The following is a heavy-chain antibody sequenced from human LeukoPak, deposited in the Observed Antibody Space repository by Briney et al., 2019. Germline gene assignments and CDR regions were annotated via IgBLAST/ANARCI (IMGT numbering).Heavy chain of an antibody. CDR1: GFTFSSYW. J-gene: IGHJ3*02. Sequence: PGGSLRLSCAASGFTFSSYWMSWVHQAPGKGLEWVANIKQDGSEKYYVDSVKGRFTISRDNTKNSLYLQMNSLRAEDTAVYYCARVTKQDAFDIWGQGTMVTVSS. D-gene: IGHD3-3*01. V-gene: IGHV3-7*01. CDR3: ARVTKQDAFDI. CDR2: IKQDGSEK.